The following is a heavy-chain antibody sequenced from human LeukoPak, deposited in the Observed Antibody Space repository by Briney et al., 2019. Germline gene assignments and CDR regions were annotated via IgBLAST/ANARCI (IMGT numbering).Heavy chain of an antibody. J-gene: IGHJ4*02. CDR1: GFTFRSYW. CDR3: ARGLRGYTGKEDY. CDR2: IKQDGSET. Sequence: WGSLRLSCVDSGFTFRSYWMNWVRQAPGKGLEWVANIKQDGSETYYVDSVKGRFTISRDNAKKSLYLEMNSLRVEDTAVYYCARGLRGYTGKEDYWGQGTLVTVSS. V-gene: IGHV3-7*01. D-gene: IGHD5-12*01.